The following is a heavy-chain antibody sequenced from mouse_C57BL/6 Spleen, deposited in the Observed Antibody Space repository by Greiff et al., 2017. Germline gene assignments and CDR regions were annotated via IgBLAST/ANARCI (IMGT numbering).Heavy chain of an antibody. CDR2: IRLKSDNYAT. CDR3: TEGYGYDKGAMDY. V-gene: IGHV6-3*01. CDR1: GFTFSNYW. D-gene: IGHD2-2*01. J-gene: IGHJ4*01. Sequence: DVMLVESGGGLVQPGGSMKLSCVASGFTFSNYWMNWVRQSPEKGLEWVAQIRLKSDNYATHYAESVKGRFTISRDDSKSSVYLQMNNLRAEDTGIYYCTEGYGYDKGAMDYWGQGTSVTVSS.